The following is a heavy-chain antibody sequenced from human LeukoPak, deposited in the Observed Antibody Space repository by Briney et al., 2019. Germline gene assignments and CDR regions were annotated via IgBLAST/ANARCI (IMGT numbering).Heavy chain of an antibody. Sequence: SEAPSLTRAVYGGSSIGYYWSRIPQPPGKRLEWIGEINHSGSTNYNPFRNSLVTISVDTSKNQFSLKLSSVTAADAAVYYGARVYCSSTSCPYYHYGMDVWGKGTTVTVSS. D-gene: IGHD2-2*01. J-gene: IGHJ6*04. CDR2: INHSGST. V-gene: IGHV4-34*01. CDR1: GGSSIGYY. CDR3: ARVYCSSTSCPYYHYGMDV.